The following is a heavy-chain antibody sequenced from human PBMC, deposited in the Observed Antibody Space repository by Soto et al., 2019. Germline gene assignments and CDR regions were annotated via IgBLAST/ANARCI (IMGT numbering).Heavy chain of an antibody. CDR3: ARLPGYSSSWWTRTYGMDV. V-gene: IGHV4-39*01. J-gene: IGHJ6*02. Sequence: PSETLSLTCTVSGDSISSSYSYYWGWIRQPPGKGLEWIGSIYYSGSTYYNPSLKSRVAISVDTSKNQFSLKVTSVTAGDTAVYYCARLPGYSSSWWTRTYGMDVWGQGTTVTVSS. CDR1: GDSISSSYSYY. D-gene: IGHD6-13*01. CDR2: IYYSGST.